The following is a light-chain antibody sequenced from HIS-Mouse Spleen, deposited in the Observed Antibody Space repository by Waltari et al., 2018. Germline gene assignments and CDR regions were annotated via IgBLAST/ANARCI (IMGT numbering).Light chain of an antibody. Sequence: QSALTQPRSVSGSPGQSVTISCTGTSSAVGGYNYVSSYQQQPGKAPKLMIYDVSKRPSGVTVRFSGSKAGNTASLTISGLQAEDEADYYCCSYAGSYPVVFGGGTKLTVL. V-gene: IGLV2-11*01. CDR1: SSAVGGYNY. CDR3: CSYAGSYPVV. CDR2: DVS. J-gene: IGLJ2*01.